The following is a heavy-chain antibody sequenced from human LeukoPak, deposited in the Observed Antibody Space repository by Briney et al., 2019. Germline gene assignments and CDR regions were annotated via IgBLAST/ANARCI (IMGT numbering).Heavy chain of an antibody. V-gene: IGHV5-51*01. CDR1: GYSFTTYW. D-gene: IGHD1-7*01. J-gene: IGHJ3*02. Sequence: GESLKISWKGSGYSFTTYWSGWVRKMPGKGLEWMGIIYPGDSDTRYSPSFQGQVTISADKSISTAYLQWSSLKASDTAMYYCARELDAFDIWGQGTMVTVSS. CDR3: ARELDAFDI. CDR2: IYPGDSDT.